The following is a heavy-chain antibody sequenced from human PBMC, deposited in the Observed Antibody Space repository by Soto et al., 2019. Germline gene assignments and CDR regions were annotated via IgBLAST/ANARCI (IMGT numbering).Heavy chain of an antibody. Sequence: QVQLVQSGAEVKKPGASVKVSCKASGYTFTSYDINWVRQATGQGLEWMGWMNPNSGNTGYAQKFQGRVTMTRNTSISTAYMELSCLRSEDTAVYYCARYGGRKEYYYYGMDVWGQGTTVTVSS. D-gene: IGHD3-16*01. V-gene: IGHV1-8*01. CDR1: GYTFTSYD. CDR2: MNPNSGNT. CDR3: ARYGGRKEYYYYGMDV. J-gene: IGHJ6*02.